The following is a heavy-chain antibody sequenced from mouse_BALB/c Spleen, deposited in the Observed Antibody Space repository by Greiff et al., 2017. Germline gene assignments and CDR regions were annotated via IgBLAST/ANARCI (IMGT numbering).Heavy chain of an antibody. V-gene: IGHV1S81*02. D-gene: IGHD1-2*01. CDR1: GYTFTSYY. Sequence: QVTLKESGAELVKPGASVKLSCKASGYTFTSYYMYWVKQRPGQGLEWIGEINPSNGGTNFNEKFKSKATLTVDKSSSTAYMQLSSLTSEDSAVYYCTRSSLLRLRGYAMDYWGQGTSVTVSS. CDR2: INPSNGGT. CDR3: TRSSLLRLRGYAMDY. J-gene: IGHJ4*01.